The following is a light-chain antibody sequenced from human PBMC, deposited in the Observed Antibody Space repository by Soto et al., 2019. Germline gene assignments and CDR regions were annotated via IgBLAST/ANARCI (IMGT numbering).Light chain of an antibody. Sequence: EIVMTQSPATLSVSPGATATLSCRASQSVSTDLAWYQQKPGQVPRVLIYGASTRATDIPARFSGSGSGTDFTLTIDSLQSEDFATYYCQQSYNAPITFGQGTRLDI. CDR2: GAS. CDR1: QSVSTD. V-gene: IGKV3-15*01. J-gene: IGKJ5*01. CDR3: QQSYNAPIT.